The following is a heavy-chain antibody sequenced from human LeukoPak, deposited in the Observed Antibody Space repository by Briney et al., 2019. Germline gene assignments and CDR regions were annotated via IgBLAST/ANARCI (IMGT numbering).Heavy chain of an antibody. Sequence: GGSLRLSCAASGFTFSSYAMSWVRQAPGKGLEWVSRINHDGSDTIYADSVRGRFTISRDDAKNTLYLQMNNLRAEDTAVYYCAKDRNYYGSGSPFDYWGQGTLVTVSS. D-gene: IGHD3-10*01. CDR1: GFTFSSYA. J-gene: IGHJ4*02. CDR3: AKDRNYYGSGSPFDY. V-gene: IGHV3-74*01. CDR2: INHDGSDT.